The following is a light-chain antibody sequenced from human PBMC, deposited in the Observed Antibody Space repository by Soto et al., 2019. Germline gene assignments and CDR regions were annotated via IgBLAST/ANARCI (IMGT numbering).Light chain of an antibody. J-gene: IGKJ1*01. CDR2: KAS. V-gene: IGKV1-5*03. CDR3: QQYNSYST. Sequence: DIPMTQSPSTLSASVGDRVTITCRASQSISSWLAWYQQKPGKAPKLLIYKASSLESGVPSRFSGSGSGTDFTLTISSLQPDDFATYYCQQYNSYSTFGQGTKVEIK. CDR1: QSISSW.